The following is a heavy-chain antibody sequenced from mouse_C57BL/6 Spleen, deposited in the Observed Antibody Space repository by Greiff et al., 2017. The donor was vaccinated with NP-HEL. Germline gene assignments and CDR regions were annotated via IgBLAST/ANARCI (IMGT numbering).Heavy chain of an antibody. V-gene: IGHV5-17*01. CDR3: ANSNYAMDY. CDR1: GFTFSDYG. Sequence: EVKLMESGGGLVKPGGSLKLSCAASGFTFSDYGMHWVRQAPEKGLEWVAYISSGSSTIYYADTVKGRFTISRDNAKNTLFLQMTSLRSEDTAMYYCANSNYAMDYWGQGTSVTVSS. D-gene: IGHD2-5*01. J-gene: IGHJ4*01. CDR2: ISSGSSTI.